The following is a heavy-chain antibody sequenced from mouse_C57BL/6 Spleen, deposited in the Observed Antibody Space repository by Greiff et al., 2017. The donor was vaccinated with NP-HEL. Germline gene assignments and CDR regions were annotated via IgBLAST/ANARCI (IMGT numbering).Heavy chain of an antibody. V-gene: IGHV1-55*01. CDR2: IYPGSGST. J-gene: IGHJ1*03. Sequence: QVQLQQSGAELVKPGASVKMSCKASGYTFTSYWITWVKQRPGQGLEWIGDIYPGSGSTNYNEKFKSKATLTVDTSSSTAYMQLSSLTSEDSAVYYCARREASPGGYFDVWGTGTTVTVSS. CDR3: ARREASPGGYFDV. D-gene: IGHD6-1*01. CDR1: GYTFTSYW.